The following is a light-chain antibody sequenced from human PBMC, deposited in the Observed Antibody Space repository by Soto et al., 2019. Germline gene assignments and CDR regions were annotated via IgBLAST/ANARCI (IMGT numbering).Light chain of an antibody. V-gene: IGKV3-11*01. CDR2: DAA. CDR1: QSISSTY. J-gene: IGKJ5*01. Sequence: IMLTQSPSAVSLSPGERATLSCRASQSISSTYLAWYQQKTGQTPRLLIYDAANRAAGIPARFSGSGSGTDFTLTISSLEPEDFSVYYCHQRSNWTPITFGQGTRLEIK. CDR3: HQRSNWTPIT.